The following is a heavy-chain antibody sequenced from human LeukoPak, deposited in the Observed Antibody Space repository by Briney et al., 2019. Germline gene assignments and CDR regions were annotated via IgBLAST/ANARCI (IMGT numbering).Heavy chain of an antibody. Sequence: ASQKVSCKASGYTFTSYSISWVRQAPGEGLEWMGWISAYNGNTNAAQKLQGRVTMTPEPSTSPAYLELSSLRSDDTAVYYCARELLRQQMPSDYWGQGTLVSVSS. CDR3: ARELLRQQMPSDY. CDR2: ISAYNGNT. V-gene: IGHV1-18*01. J-gene: IGHJ4*02. D-gene: IGHD6-13*01. CDR1: GYTFTSYS.